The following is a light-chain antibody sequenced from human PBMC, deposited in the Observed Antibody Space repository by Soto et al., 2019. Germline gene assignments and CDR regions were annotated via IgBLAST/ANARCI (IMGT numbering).Light chain of an antibody. CDR2: AAS. V-gene: IGKV1-6*01. CDR1: QGIRND. J-gene: IGKJ1*01. CDR3: LQDYSYPRT. Sequence: AIQMTQSPFSLSVSVGDRVTITCRASQGIRNDLGWYQQKPGKAPKLLIYAASSLHSGVPSRFSGSGSGTDFTLTISSLQPEDFATYFCLQDYSYPRTFGQGTKVEIK.